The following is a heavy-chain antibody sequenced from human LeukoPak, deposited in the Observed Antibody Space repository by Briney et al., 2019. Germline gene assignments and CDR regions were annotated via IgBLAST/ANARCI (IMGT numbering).Heavy chain of an antibody. CDR2: IYYSGST. V-gene: IGHV4-59*01. CDR3: ARVRYDILTGYYGHAFDI. D-gene: IGHD3-9*01. Sequence: SETLSLTCTVSGGSISSYSWSWIRQPPGKGLEWIGYIYYSGSTNYNPSLKSRVTISVDTSKNQFSLKLSSVTAADTAVYYCARVRYDILTGYYGHAFDIWGQGTMVTVSS. CDR1: GGSISSYS. J-gene: IGHJ3*02.